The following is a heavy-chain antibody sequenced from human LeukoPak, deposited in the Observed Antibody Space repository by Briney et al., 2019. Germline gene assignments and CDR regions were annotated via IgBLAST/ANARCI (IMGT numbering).Heavy chain of an antibody. J-gene: IGHJ4*02. CDR1: GFTFISYW. Sequence: GGSLRLSCAASGFTFISYWMSWVRQAPGKGLEWVANIKQDGSEKYYVDSVKGRFTISRDNAKNSLYLQMNSLRAEDTAVYYCARDGRYSSGWYNDYWGQGTLVTVSS. V-gene: IGHV3-7*01. CDR2: IKQDGSEK. D-gene: IGHD6-19*01. CDR3: ARDGRYSSGWYNDY.